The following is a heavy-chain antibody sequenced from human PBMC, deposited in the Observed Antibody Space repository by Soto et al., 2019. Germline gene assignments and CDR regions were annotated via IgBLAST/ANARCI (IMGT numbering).Heavy chain of an antibody. D-gene: IGHD2-2*01. V-gene: IGHV3-23*01. CDR3: AKYGCSSTACQCDY. CDR2: ISGSGAYT. Sequence: PGGSLRLSCAASGFTSSSNAMIWVRQAPGKGLEWVSAISGSGAYTYYANSVKGRFTISRGNSKNTLYLQLNSLRAEDTAVYYCAKYGCSSTACQCDYWGQGTRVTVSS. J-gene: IGHJ4*02. CDR1: GFTSSSNA.